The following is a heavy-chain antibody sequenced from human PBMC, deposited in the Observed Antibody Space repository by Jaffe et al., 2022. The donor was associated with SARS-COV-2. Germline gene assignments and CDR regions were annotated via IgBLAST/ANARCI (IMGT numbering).Heavy chain of an antibody. CDR2: VSHSGTT. CDR3: HGLGELSY. CDR1: GGSISSGSW. D-gene: IGHD3-16*02. J-gene: IGHJ4*02. Sequence: QVQLQESGPGLVKPSGTLSLICAVSGGSISSGSWWSWVRQPPGKGLQWIGEVSHSGTTNYNPSLKSRVTISVDKSKKQISLELSSVTAADTAVYYCHGLGELSYWGQGTLVTVSS. V-gene: IGHV4-4*02.